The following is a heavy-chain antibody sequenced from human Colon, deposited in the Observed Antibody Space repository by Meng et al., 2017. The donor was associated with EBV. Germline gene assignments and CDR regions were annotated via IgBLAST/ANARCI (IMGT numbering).Heavy chain of an antibody. V-gene: IGHV4/OR15-8*02. D-gene: IGHD3-10*01. Sequence: QGHRQESGPELLKSSETLSLTGEVSGGPTISKSRWWIWVGQRPGKVPELIWEVHHSGTTDYNPSFKSRVTMSIDTWKNLFSLDLTSVTAADTAVYYCARGSYYTWATWGQGALVTVSS. CDR2: VHHSGTT. CDR1: GGPTISKSRW. CDR3: ARGSYYTWAT. J-gene: IGHJ5*02.